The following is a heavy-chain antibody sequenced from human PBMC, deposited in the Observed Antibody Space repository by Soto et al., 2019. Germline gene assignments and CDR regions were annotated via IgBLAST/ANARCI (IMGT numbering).Heavy chain of an antibody. CDR3: ARGFQLVRGPIDY. CDR2: ISYDGSNK. Sequence: QVQLVESGGGVVQPGRSLRLSCAASGFTFSSYAMHWVRQAPGKGLEWVAVISYDGSNKYYADSVKGRFTISRDNSKNTLYLQMNSRRAEDTAVYYCARGFQLVRGPIDYWGQGTLVTVSS. J-gene: IGHJ4*02. CDR1: GFTFSSYA. V-gene: IGHV3-30-3*01. D-gene: IGHD6-13*01.